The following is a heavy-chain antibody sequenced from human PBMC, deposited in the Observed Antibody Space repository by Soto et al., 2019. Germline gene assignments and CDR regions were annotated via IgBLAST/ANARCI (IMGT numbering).Heavy chain of an antibody. J-gene: IGHJ6*02. CDR2: IRSKAYGGTT. V-gene: IGHV3-49*04. CDR1: GFTFGDYA. D-gene: IGHD1-26*01. Sequence: GGSLRLSCTASGFTFGDYAMSWVRQAPGKGLEWVGFIRSKAYGGTTEYAASVKGRFTISRDDSKSIAYLQMNSLKTEDTAVYYCTRVRSGDYYYCGMDVWGQGTTVTVSS. CDR3: TRVRSGDYYYCGMDV.